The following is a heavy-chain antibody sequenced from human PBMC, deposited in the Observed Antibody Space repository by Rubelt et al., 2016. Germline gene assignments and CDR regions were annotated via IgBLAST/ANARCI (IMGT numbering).Heavy chain of an antibody. D-gene: IGHD6-19*01. J-gene: IGHJ4*02. CDR2: ISESGDTI. CDR3: ARRVAVFDY. CDR1: GFTFSGYA. Sequence: GESGGGLVQPGRSLRLSCSASGFTFSGYALSWVRQAPGKGLEWVSYISESGDTIYYADSVKGRFTISRDNAKNSVFLQMSSLSAEDTAVYYCARRVAVFDYWGQGTLVTVSS. V-gene: IGHV3-48*03.